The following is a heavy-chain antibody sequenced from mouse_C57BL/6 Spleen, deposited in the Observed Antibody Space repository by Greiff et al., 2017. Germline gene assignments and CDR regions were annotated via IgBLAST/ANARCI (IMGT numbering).Heavy chain of an antibody. CDR2: IYPSDSET. Sequence: QVQLQQPGAELVRPGSSVKLSCKASGYSFTSYWMDWVKQRPGQGLEWIGNIYPSDSETHYNQKFKDKATLTVDKSSSTAYMQPRSLTSEDSAVYYCARSPRGRGPDYWGQGTTLTVSS. V-gene: IGHV1-61*01. CDR1: GYSFTSYW. D-gene: IGHD3-3*01. J-gene: IGHJ2*01. CDR3: ARSPRGRGPDY.